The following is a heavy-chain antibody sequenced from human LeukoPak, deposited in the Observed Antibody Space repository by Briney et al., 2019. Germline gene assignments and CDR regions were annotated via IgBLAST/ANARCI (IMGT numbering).Heavy chain of an antibody. V-gene: IGHV4-59*01. CDR1: GGSISSYY. CDR2: IYYSGST. CDR3: ARESGYSYGPDY. D-gene: IGHD5-18*01. Sequence: NPSETLSLTCTVSGGSISSYYWSWIRQPPGKGLEWIGYIYYSGSTNYNPSLKSRVTISVDTSKNQFSLKLSSVTAADTAVYYCARESGYSYGPDYWGQGTLVTVSS. J-gene: IGHJ4*02.